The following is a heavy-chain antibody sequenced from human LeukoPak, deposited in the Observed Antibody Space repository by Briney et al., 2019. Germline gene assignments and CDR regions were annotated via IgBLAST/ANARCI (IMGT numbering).Heavy chain of an antibody. Sequence: SETLSLTCTVSGGSISSYYWSWIRQPPGKGLEWIGYIYYRGNTNYNPSLKSRVTMAVDTPKNQFSLKVSSVTAADTAVYYCARAGNNWSFDYWGQGTLVTVSS. CDR3: ARAGNNWSFDY. V-gene: IGHV4-59*01. D-gene: IGHD1-1*01. CDR1: GGSISSYY. J-gene: IGHJ4*02. CDR2: IYYRGNT.